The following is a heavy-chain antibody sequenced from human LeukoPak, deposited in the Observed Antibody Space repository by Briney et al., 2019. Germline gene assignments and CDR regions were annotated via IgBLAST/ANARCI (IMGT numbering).Heavy chain of an antibody. CDR2: INPSGGST. Sequence: GASVKVSCKASGYTFTSYYMHWVRQAPGQGLEWMGIINPSGGSTSYAQKFQGRVTMTRDTSTSTVCMELSSLRSEDTAVYYCARDGAYCSSTSCYTVDAFDIWGQGTMVTVSS. J-gene: IGHJ3*02. CDR1: GYTFTSYY. D-gene: IGHD2-2*02. V-gene: IGHV1-46*03. CDR3: ARDGAYCSSTSCYTVDAFDI.